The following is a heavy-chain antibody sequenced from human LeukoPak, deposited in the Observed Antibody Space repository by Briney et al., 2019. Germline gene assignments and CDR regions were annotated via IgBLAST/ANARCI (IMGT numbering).Heavy chain of an antibody. Sequence: PSETLSLTCTVSGGSISSGSYYWSWIRQPAGKGLEWIGRIYTSGSTNYNPSLKSRVTISVDTSKNQFSLKLSSVTAADTAVYYCARESYSGDYFDYWGQGTLVTVSS. CDR2: IYTSGST. CDR1: GGSISSGSYY. CDR3: ARESYSGDYFDY. D-gene: IGHD7-27*01. J-gene: IGHJ4*02. V-gene: IGHV4-61*02.